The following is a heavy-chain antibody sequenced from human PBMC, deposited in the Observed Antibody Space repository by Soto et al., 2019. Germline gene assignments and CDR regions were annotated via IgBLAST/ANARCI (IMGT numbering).Heavy chain of an antibody. Sequence: QVQLQESGSGLVKPSATLSLTCSVSGDSITSGGYSWSWIRQPPRRGLEWIGYIYHTGSASDSPSLQGRVTISVDKSKNQFSLSLNSVTAADTAIYYCARAHYGPSGYYFDAWGQGSLFTVSS. V-gene: IGHV4-30-2*01. CDR2: IYHTGSA. CDR1: GDSITSGGYS. J-gene: IGHJ4*02. D-gene: IGHD3-22*01. CDR3: ARAHYGPSGYYFDA.